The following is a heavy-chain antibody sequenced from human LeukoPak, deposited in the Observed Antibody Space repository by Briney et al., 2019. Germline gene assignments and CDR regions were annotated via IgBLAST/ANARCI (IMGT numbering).Heavy chain of an antibody. Sequence: GASVKVSCKASGYTFTGYYMHWVRQAPGQGLEWMGWINPNSGGTNYAQKFQGRVTMTRDTSISTAYMELSRLRSDDTAVYYCTKTRVVPAADAFDIWGQGTMVTVSS. J-gene: IGHJ3*02. V-gene: IGHV1-2*02. CDR1: GYTFTGYY. D-gene: IGHD2-2*01. CDR3: TKTRVVPAADAFDI. CDR2: INPNSGGT.